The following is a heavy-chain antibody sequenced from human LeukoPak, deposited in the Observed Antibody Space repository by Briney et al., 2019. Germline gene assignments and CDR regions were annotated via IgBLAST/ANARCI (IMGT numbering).Heavy chain of an antibody. V-gene: IGHV3-21*01. D-gene: IGHD2-2*02. CDR2: ISSSSSYI. J-gene: IGHJ2*01. CDR3: ARPYCSSTSCYRYFDL. CDR1: GFTFRTYS. Sequence: GGSLRLSCAASGFTFRTYSMNWVRRAPGKGLEWVSSISSSSSYIYYADSVKGRFTISRDNAKNSLYLQMNSLRAEDTAVYYCARPYCSSTSCYRYFDLWGRGTLVTVSS.